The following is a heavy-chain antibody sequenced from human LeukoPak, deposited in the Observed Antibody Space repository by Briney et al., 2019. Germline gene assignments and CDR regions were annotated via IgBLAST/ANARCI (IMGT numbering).Heavy chain of an antibody. CDR3: ARRMAPYCGGDWYPSSYYGMDV. CDR2: ISSSDSTI. J-gene: IGHJ6*02. CDR1: GFTSSDYY. Sequence: GASLRLSCAASGFTSSDYYMSWIRQAQGKGLERVSYISSSDSTIYYANFVKGRFTISRDNAKNSLYLQMNSLRAEDTAVYYCARRMAPYCGGDWYPSSYYGMDVWGQGTTVTVSS. D-gene: IGHD2-21*02. V-gene: IGHV3-11*01.